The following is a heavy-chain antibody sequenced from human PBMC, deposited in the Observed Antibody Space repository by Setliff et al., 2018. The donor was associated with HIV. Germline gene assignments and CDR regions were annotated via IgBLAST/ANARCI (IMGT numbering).Heavy chain of an antibody. D-gene: IGHD1-7*01. CDR2: ILYSGST. V-gene: IGHV4-59*06. Sequence: SETLSLTCSVSGGSVNSYHWSWIRQHPGQGLEWIVYILYSGSTYYNPSLKSRVTVSVDTSKNQFSLKLSSVSAADTAVYYCARSAWNYPFDFWGQGTLVTVSS. CDR1: GGSVNSYH. CDR3: ARSAWNYPFDF. J-gene: IGHJ4*02.